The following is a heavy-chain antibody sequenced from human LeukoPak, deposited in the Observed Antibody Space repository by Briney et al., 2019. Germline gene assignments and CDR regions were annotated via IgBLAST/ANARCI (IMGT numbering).Heavy chain of an antibody. CDR3: ARDHNYGDYDAFDI. D-gene: IGHD4-17*01. J-gene: IGHJ3*02. V-gene: IGHV1-2*02. CDR1: GYTFTGYY. CDR2: INPNSGGT. Sequence: ASVKVSCKASGYTFTGYYMHWVRQAPGQGLEWMGWINPNSGGTNYAQKFQGRVTMTRDTSISTAYMELSRLRSDDTAVYYCARDHNYGDYDAFDILGQGTMVTVSS.